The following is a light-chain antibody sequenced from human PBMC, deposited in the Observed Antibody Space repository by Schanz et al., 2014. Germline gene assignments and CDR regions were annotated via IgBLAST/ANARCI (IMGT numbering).Light chain of an antibody. CDR2: GVS. Sequence: EIVLTQSPVTLSLSPGERATLSCRASQSVTSNSLAWFQQKPGQAPRLLIYGVSNRAKGIPDRFSGSGSGTDFTLTISRLEPEDFAVFYCHQYTGAPLTFGGGTKVEI. V-gene: IGKV3-20*01. J-gene: IGKJ4*01. CDR1: QSVTSNS. CDR3: HQYTGAPLT.